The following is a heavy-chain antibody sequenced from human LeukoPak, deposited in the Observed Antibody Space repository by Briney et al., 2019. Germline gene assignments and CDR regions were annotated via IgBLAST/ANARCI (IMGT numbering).Heavy chain of an antibody. CDR2: ISYDGSNK. J-gene: IGHJ4*02. V-gene: IGHV3-30*04. D-gene: IGHD2-21*01. CDR3: AREIPAAAAHFFDY. Sequence: GGSLRLSCAASGFTFSSYAMHWVRQAPGKGLEWVAVISYDGSNKYYADSVKGRFTISRDNSKNTLYLQMNSLRAEDTAVYYCAREIPAAAAHFFDYWGQGTLVTVSS. CDR1: GFTFSSYA.